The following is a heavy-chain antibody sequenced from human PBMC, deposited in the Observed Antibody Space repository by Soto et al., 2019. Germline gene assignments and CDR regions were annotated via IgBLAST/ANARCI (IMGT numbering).Heavy chain of an antibody. CDR3: ARDLGVVVIDY. Sequence: ASVKVSCKASGYAFTTYGIHWVRQAPGQGLEWMGWINAGNGDTKYSQKFQGRVTVTRDKSASTTYMELSSLRSEDTAVYYCARDLGVVVIDYWGQGALVTLSS. D-gene: IGHD3-22*01. J-gene: IGHJ4*02. V-gene: IGHV1-3*01. CDR2: INAGNGDT. CDR1: GYAFTTYG.